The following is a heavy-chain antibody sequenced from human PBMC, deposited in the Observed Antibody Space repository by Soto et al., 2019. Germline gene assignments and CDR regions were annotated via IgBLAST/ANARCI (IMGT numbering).Heavy chain of an antibody. CDR2: ISYDGSNK. D-gene: IGHD6-6*01. V-gene: IGHV3-30-3*01. Sequence: QVQLVESGGGVVQPGRSLRLSCAASGFTFSSYAMHWVRQAPGKGLEGVAVISYDGSNKYYADSVKGRFTISRDNSKNTLYLQMNSLRAEDTAVYYCARTAGIAARPTDYYYYGMDVWGQGTTVTVSS. CDR3: ARTAGIAARPTDYYYYGMDV. J-gene: IGHJ6*02. CDR1: GFTFSSYA.